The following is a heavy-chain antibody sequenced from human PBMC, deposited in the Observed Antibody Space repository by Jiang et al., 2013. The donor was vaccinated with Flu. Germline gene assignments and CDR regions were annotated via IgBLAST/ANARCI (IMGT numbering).Heavy chain of an antibody. V-gene: IGHV3-48*02. J-gene: IGHJ6*02. CDR2: ISSSSLSK. Sequence: GRGLDWVAYISSSSLSKYYADSVKGRFTISRDNAKNSVYLQMNSLRDEDTAVYFCARSTGSPAYYFGMDVWGQGTTVTVSS. CDR3: ARSTGSPAYYFGMDV.